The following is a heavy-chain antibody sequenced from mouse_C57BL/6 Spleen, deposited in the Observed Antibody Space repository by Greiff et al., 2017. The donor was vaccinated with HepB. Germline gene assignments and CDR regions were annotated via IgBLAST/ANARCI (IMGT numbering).Heavy chain of an antibody. CDR3: ARYRFDY. V-gene: IGHV5-6*02. J-gene: IGHJ2*01. CDR2: ISSGGSYT. CDR1: GFTFSSYG. Sequence: EVKLVESGGDLVKPGGSLKLSCAASGFTFSSYGMSWVRQTPDKRLEWVATISSGGSYTYYPDSVKGRFTISRDNAKNTLYLQMSSLKSEDTAMYYCARYRFDYWGQGTTLTVSS.